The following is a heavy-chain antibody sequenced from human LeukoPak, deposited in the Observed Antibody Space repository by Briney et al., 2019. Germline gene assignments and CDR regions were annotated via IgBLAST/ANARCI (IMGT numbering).Heavy chain of an antibody. J-gene: IGHJ4*02. V-gene: IGHV1-69*05. CDR1: GGSFSSKA. CDR3: GRKAGDCGGGSCYSIDY. Sequence: ASVKVSCKAFGGSFSSKAISLLRQAPGQGLEWMGGIIPIFGTANYAQKFQGRVTITTDEFTSTAYMELSSLRSEDTAVYYCGRKAGDCGGGSCYSIDYWGQGTLVTVSS. D-gene: IGHD2-15*01. CDR2: IIPIFGTA.